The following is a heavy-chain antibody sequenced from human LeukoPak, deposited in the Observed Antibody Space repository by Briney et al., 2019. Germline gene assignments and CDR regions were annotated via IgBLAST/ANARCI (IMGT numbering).Heavy chain of an antibody. V-gene: IGHV4-38-2*02. CDR1: GYSISSGYY. J-gene: IGHJ4*02. CDR3: ARDGEPTSGIAAAVRVLV. Sequence: PSETLSLTCTVSGYSISSGYYWGWIRQPPGKGLEWIGSIYHSGSTYYNPSLKSRVTISVDTSKNQFSLKLSSVTAADTAVYYCARDGEPTSGIAAAVRVLVWGQGTLVTVSS. D-gene: IGHD6-13*01. CDR2: IYHSGST.